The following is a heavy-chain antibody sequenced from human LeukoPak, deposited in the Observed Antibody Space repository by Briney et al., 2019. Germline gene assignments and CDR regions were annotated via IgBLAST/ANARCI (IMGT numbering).Heavy chain of an antibody. Sequence: GASVKVSCKASGYTFTSYYMHWVRQAPGQGLEWMGLINPSGGSTSYAQKFQGRVTMTRDMSTSTVYMELSSLRSEDTAVYYCARDNTLEMATISYYYYYMDVWGKGTTVTVSS. CDR1: GYTFTSYY. D-gene: IGHD5-24*01. CDR2: INPSGGST. V-gene: IGHV1-46*01. CDR3: ARDNTLEMATISYYYYYMDV. J-gene: IGHJ6*03.